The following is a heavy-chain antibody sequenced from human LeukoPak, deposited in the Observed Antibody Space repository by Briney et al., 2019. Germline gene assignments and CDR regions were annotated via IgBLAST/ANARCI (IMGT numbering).Heavy chain of an antibody. V-gene: IGHV3-43*01. CDR1: GFTFDDYT. Sequence: GGSLRLSCAASGFTFDDYTMHWVRQAPGKGLEWVSHISWDGGSTYYADSVKGRFTISRDNVKNSLYLQMNSLRAEDTAVYYCARDQGGVGYWGQGTLVTVSS. J-gene: IGHJ4*02. CDR2: ISWDGGST. D-gene: IGHD3-16*01. CDR3: ARDQGGVGY.